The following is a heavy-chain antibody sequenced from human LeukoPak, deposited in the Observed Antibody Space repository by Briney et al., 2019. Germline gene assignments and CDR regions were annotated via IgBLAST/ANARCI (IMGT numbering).Heavy chain of an antibody. CDR3: AKDPGSYYWVLHPKN. CDR2: ISGSGGST. CDR1: GFTFSSYG. J-gene: IGHJ4*02. Sequence: GGTLRLSCAASGFTFSSYGMSWVRQAPGKGLEWVSAISGSGGSTYYADSVKGRFTTSRDNSKNTLYLQMNSLRAEDTAVYYCAKDPGSYYWVLHPKNWGQGTLVTVSS. V-gene: IGHV3-23*01. D-gene: IGHD1-26*01.